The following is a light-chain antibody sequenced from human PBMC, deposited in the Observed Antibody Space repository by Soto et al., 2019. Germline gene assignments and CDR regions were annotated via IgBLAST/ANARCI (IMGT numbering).Light chain of an antibody. CDR3: QQCGSSPS. Sequence: ESVLTQSPGTLSLSPGERATLSCRASQSVSSSYLAWYQQKPGQAPRLLIYDTSSRATGIPDRFSGSGSGTDFTLAIIRLEPEDFAVYYCQQCGSSPSFGQGTKVELK. CDR2: DTS. CDR1: QSVSSSY. J-gene: IGKJ1*01. V-gene: IGKV3-20*01.